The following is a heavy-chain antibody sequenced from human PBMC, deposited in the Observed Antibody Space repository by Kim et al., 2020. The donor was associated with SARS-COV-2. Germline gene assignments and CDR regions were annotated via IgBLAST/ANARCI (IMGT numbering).Heavy chain of an antibody. J-gene: IGHJ6*02. Sequence: YAQNFQCRVTITADESTSAAYMELSSLRSEDTAVYYCARHRISYYYGMDVWGQGTTVTVSS. CDR3: ARHRISYYYGMDV. D-gene: IGHD2-15*01. V-gene: IGHV1-69*01.